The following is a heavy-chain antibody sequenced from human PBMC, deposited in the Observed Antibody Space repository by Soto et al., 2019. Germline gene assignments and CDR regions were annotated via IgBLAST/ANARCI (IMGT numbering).Heavy chain of an antibody. V-gene: IGHV4-59*01. CDR1: GGSISSYY. CDR2: IYYSGST. Sequence: SETLSLTCTVSGGSISSYYWSWIRQPPGKGLEWIGYIYYSGSTNYNPSLKSRVTISVDTSKNQFSLKLSSVTAADTAVHYCARAETSGINSFDYWGKGSRVTVSS. CDR3: ARAETSGINSFDY. D-gene: IGHD6-13*01. J-gene: IGHJ4*02.